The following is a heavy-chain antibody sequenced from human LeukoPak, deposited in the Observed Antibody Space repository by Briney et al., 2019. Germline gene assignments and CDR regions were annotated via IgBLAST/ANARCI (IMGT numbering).Heavy chain of an antibody. CDR3: ARGGGVYNWFDP. CDR2: RSSGGST. Sequence: PSETLSLTCTVSGVSIRSGDYYWGWIRQSPGKGLEWIGSRSSGGSTYYNPSLKSRVTISVDTSKNQFSLKLSSVTAADTAVYYCARGGGVYNWFDPWGQGTLVTVSS. J-gene: IGHJ5*02. CDR1: GVSIRSGDYY. D-gene: IGHD2-8*01. V-gene: IGHV4-39*07.